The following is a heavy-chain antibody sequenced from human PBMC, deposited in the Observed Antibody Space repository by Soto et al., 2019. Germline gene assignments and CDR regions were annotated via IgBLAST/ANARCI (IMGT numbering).Heavy chain of an antibody. J-gene: IGHJ6*02. CDR1: GFTFSSYA. Sequence: GSLRLSCAASGFTFSSYAMSWVRQAPGKGLEWVSAISGSGDSTYYADSVKGRFTISRDNSKNTLYLQMDSLRAEDTAVYYCAKGVSIAACTAYYDGKDVWSRGTTVTVSS. CDR2: ISGSGDST. CDR3: AKGVSIAACTAYYDGKDV. D-gene: IGHD6-6*01. V-gene: IGHV3-23*01.